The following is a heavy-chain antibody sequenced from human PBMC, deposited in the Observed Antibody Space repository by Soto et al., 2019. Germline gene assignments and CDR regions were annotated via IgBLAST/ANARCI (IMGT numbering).Heavy chain of an antibody. CDR3: ARGYSYGLYYYGMDV. D-gene: IGHD5-18*01. V-gene: IGHV1-69*12. J-gene: IGHJ6*02. CDR1: GGTFSSYA. Sequence: QVQLVQSGAEVKKPGSSVKVSCKASGGTFSSYAFSWVRQAPGQGLEWMGGIIPIYGATNYAQNFQGRVTITVDEVTITAEESTSTAYMELSSVRSEDTAVYYCARGYSYGLYYYGMDVWGQGTTVTVSS. CDR2: IIPIYGAT.